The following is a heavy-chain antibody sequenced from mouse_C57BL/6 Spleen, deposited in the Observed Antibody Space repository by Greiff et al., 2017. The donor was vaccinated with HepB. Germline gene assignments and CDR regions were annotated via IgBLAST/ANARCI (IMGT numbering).Heavy chain of an antibody. Sequence: QVQLQQPGAELVKPGASVKLSCKASGYTFTSYWMQWVKQRPGQGLEWIGEIDPSDSYTNYNQKFKGKATLTVDTSSSTAYMQLSSLTSEDSAVYYCARFGTYAMDYWGQGTSVTVSS. CDR3: ARFGTYAMDY. V-gene: IGHV1-50*01. J-gene: IGHJ4*01. CDR2: IDPSDSYT. CDR1: GYTFTSYW. D-gene: IGHD4-1*01.